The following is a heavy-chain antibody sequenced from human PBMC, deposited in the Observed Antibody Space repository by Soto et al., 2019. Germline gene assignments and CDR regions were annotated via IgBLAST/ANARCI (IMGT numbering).Heavy chain of an antibody. CDR2: ISAYNGNT. CDR1: GYTFTSYG. Sequence: ASVKVSCKASGYTFTSYGISWVRQAPGQGLEWMGWISAYNGNTNYAQKLQGRVTMTTDTSTSTAYMELRSLRSDDTAVYYRARVIITIFGVVIPPGYWGQGTLVTVSS. CDR3: ARVIITIFGVVIPPGY. D-gene: IGHD3-3*01. V-gene: IGHV1-18*04. J-gene: IGHJ4*02.